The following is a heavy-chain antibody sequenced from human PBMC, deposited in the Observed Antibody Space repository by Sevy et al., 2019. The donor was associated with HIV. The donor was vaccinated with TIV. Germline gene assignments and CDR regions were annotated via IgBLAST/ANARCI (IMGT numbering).Heavy chain of an antibody. D-gene: IGHD2-2*01. CDR1: GYTFTSYG. J-gene: IGHJ4*02. CDR2: ISAYNGNT. V-gene: IGHV1-18*01. Sequence: ASVKVSCKASGYTFTSYGISWVRQAPGQGLEWMGWISAYNGNTNYAQKLQGRVTMTTDTSTGTAYMELRSLRSDDTAVYYCARDIVVVPAAGGLFDYWGQGTLVTVSS. CDR3: ARDIVVVPAAGGLFDY.